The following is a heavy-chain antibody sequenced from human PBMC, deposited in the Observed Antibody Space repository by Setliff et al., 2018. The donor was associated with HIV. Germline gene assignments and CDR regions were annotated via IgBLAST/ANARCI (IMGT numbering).Heavy chain of an antibody. Sequence: SETLSLTCTVSGVSTSSTSHYWGWIRQPPGKGLEWIGYIYYTGTTFYNPSLESRLIISLDTPKNQFSLRLTSVTAADTAVYYCARLGTRTVAADADFDSWGQGALVTVSS. CDR1: GVSTSSTSHY. CDR3: ARLGTRTVAADADFDS. V-gene: IGHV4-31*03. J-gene: IGHJ4*02. CDR2: IYYTGTT. D-gene: IGHD2-15*01.